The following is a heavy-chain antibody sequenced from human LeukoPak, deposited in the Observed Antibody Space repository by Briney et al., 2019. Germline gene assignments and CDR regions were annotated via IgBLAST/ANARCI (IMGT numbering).Heavy chain of an antibody. D-gene: IGHD6-13*01. V-gene: IGHV3-23*01. CDR2: ISGSGGST. J-gene: IGHJ1*01. Sequence: GGSLRLSCAASGFTFSSYAMSWVRQAPGKGLEWASAISGSGGSTYYADSVKGRFTISRDNSKNTLYLQMNSLRAEDTAVYYCAKDSLAAVAEYFQHWGQGTLVTVSS. CDR1: GFTFSSYA. CDR3: AKDSLAAVAEYFQH.